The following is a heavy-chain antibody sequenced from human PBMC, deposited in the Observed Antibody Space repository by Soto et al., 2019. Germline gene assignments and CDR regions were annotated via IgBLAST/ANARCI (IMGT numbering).Heavy chain of an antibody. J-gene: IGHJ4*02. CDR1: GYTFTNYG. Sequence: QVQLVQTGADVKEPGASVKVSCKASGYTFTNYGISWVRQAPGQGLEWMGWISCNNGDANYVQSLRGRVTMTTDTSTSSVYMELRSLRADDTAVYYCARDGDGSGRHYEYWGQGTLVTVSS. D-gene: IGHD3-10*01. V-gene: IGHV1-18*01. CDR3: ARDGDGSGRHYEY. CDR2: ISCNNGDA.